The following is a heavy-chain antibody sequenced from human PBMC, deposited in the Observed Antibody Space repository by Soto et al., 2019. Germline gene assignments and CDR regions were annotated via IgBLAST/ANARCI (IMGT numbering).Heavy chain of an antibody. CDR1: GFTFSSYA. CDR2: ISTSSGTR. Sequence: GGYLRLSCAASGFTFSSYAMNWVRQAPGRGLEWVSYISTSSGTRFYADSVKGRFTISRDNAKNSLYLQMNSLRDEDAAVYYCGRGGVELPPSLVYFYVLDVWGQGTTVTVSS. CDR3: GRGGVELPPSLVYFYVLDV. J-gene: IGHJ6*02. V-gene: IGHV3-48*02. D-gene: IGHD3-10*01.